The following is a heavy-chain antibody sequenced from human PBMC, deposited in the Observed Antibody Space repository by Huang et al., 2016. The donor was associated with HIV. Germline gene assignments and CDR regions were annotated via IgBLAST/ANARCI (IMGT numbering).Heavy chain of an antibody. D-gene: IGHD3-22*01. V-gene: IGHV4-34*02. CDR3: ARMFKYDSGGYWGNDAFDI. CDR1: GGSFSGHY. Sequence: QVQLQQWGAELLKPSETLSLTCAVSGGSFSGHYWTWIRQPPGRGLEWIGEIRDSLRTPHTPSLESRVTISGGTSQGQFSLKLNSVTAADTAIYYCARMFKYDSGGYWGNDAFDIWGQGTMVTVSS. J-gene: IGHJ3*02. CDR2: IRDSLRT.